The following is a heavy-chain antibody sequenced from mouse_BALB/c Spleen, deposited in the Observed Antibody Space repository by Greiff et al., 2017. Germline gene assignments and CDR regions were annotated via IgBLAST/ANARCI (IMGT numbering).Heavy chain of an antibody. CDR1: GFNIKDTY. CDR3: ARGGMITGYAMDY. CDR2: IDPANGNT. J-gene: IGHJ4*01. Sequence: VQLQQSGAELVKPGASVKLSCTASGFNIKDTYMHWVKQRPEQGLEWIGRIDPANGNTKYDPKFQGKATITADTSSNTAYLQLSSLTSEDTAVYYCARGGMITGYAMDYWGQGTSVTVSS. D-gene: IGHD2-4*01. V-gene: IGHV14-3*02.